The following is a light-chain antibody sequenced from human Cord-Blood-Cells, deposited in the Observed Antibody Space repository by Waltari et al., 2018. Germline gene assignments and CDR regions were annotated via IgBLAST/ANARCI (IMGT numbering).Light chain of an antibody. CDR2: EGS. V-gene: IGLV2-23*01. J-gene: IGLJ3*02. Sequence: QSALTQPASVSGSPGQSITISCTGTSSDVGSYTLFSWYQQHPGKAPKLMIYEGSKRPSGVSNRFSGSKSGNTASLTISGLQAEDEADYYCCSYAGSHWVFGGGTKLTVL. CDR1: SSDVGSYTL. CDR3: CSYAGSHWV.